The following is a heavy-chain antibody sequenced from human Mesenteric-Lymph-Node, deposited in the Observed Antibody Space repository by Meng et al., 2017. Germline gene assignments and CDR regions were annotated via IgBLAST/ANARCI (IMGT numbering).Heavy chain of an antibody. D-gene: IGHD5-12*01. J-gene: IGHJ4*02. CDR2: IKQDGSAK. V-gene: IGHV3-7*01. Sequence: GESLKISCAASGFTFSGFWMTWVRQAPGRGLEWVANIKQDGSAKNYVDSVKGRFTISRDNAENSLFLQMDSLRAEDTAMYHCARVSVVGYDENIDQYRFFDYWGQGTLVTVSS. CDR1: GFTFSGFW. CDR3: ARVSVVGYDENIDQYRFFDY.